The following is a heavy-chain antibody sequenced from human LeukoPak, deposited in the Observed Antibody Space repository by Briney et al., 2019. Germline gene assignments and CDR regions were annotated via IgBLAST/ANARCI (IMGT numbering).Heavy chain of an antibody. Sequence: SETLSLTCTVSGGSISGYYWSWIRQPPGKGLEWIGEINHSGSTNYNPSLKSRVTISVDTSKNQFSLKLSSVTAADTAVYYCARRMRYYDSSGYYYHWFDPWGQGTLVTVSS. D-gene: IGHD3-22*01. CDR2: INHSGST. J-gene: IGHJ5*02. CDR1: GGSISGYY. V-gene: IGHV4-34*01. CDR3: ARRMRYYDSSGYYYHWFDP.